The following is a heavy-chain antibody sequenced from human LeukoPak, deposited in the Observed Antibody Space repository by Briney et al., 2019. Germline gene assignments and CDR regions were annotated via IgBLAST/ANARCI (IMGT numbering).Heavy chain of an antibody. CDR3: AGGGLFGDYVNY. CDR1: GGSITSGDYY. Sequence: SETLSLTCTVSGGSITSGDYYWSWIRQPPGKGLEWIGHIYYSGSTYYNPSLKSRVTISVDTSKNQFSLKLSSVTAADTAVYYCAGGGLFGDYVNYWGQGTLVTVSS. J-gene: IGHJ4*02. V-gene: IGHV4-30-4*08. CDR2: IYYSGST. D-gene: IGHD4-17*01.